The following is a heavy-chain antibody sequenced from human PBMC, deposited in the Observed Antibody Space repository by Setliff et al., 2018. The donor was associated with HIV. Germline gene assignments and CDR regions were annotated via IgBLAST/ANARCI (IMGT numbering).Heavy chain of an antibody. V-gene: IGHV1-69*10. CDR1: GGTFSDFR. J-gene: IGHJ6*03. D-gene: IGHD3-10*01. Sequence: SVKVSCKASGGTFSDFRITWVRQAPGQGLEWMGEITPFVGITNYAQKFQGRVTISADESTATAYIELSSLTSQDTAVYYCAGSGYYYYMDVWGKGTTVTVSS. CDR3: AGSGYYYYMDV. CDR2: ITPFVGIT.